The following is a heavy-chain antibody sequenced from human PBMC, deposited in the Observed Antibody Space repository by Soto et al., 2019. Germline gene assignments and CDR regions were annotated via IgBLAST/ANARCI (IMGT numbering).Heavy chain of an antibody. V-gene: IGHV1-8*01. CDR3: ARGFTMVRGPTRYYYYGMDV. D-gene: IGHD3-10*01. Sequence: GASVKVSCKASGYTFTSYDINWVGQATGQGREWMGWMNPNSGNTGYAQKFQGRVTMTRNTSRSTADMELSSMRSEDTAVYYCARGFTMVRGPTRYYYYGMDVLGQGTTVTVSS. CDR1: GYTFTSYD. J-gene: IGHJ6*02. CDR2: MNPNSGNT.